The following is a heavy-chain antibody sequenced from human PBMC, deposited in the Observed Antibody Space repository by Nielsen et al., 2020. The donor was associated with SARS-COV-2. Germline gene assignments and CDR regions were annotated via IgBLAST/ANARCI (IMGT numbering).Heavy chain of an antibody. D-gene: IGHD6-19*01. CDR3: ARVHSVYSSGWYGDY. CDR2: IYHSGST. V-gene: IGHV4-4*02. CDR1: GGSISSSNW. Sequence: SETLSLTCAVSGGSISSSNWWSWVRQPPGKGLEWIGEIYHSGSTNYNPSLKSRVTISVDKSKNQFSLKLSSVTAADTAVYYCARVHSVYSSGWYGDYWGQGTLVTVSS. J-gene: IGHJ4*02.